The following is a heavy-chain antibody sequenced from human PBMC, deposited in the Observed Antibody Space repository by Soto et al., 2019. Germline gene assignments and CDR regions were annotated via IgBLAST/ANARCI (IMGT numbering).Heavy chain of an antibody. CDR2: IHPGGSLT. Sequence: QVQLVQSGAAVKEPGTSVKLSCKVSGYTFTAFYIHWIRQAPGEGLEWVAMIHPGGSLTRSAQVLRARVSLSKDASTSTVYMEMTSLRSAATVLYYLARDLPHGWLDSWGQGTLVTVSS. V-gene: IGHV1-46*04. CDR1: GYTFTAFY. D-gene: IGHD6-19*01. CDR3: ARDLPHGWLDS. J-gene: IGHJ5*01.